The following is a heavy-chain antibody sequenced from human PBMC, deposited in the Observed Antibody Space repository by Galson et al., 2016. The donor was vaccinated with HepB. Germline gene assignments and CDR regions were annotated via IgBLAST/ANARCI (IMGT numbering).Heavy chain of an antibody. CDR1: GFTFSTYS. J-gene: IGHJ4*02. CDR2: LSGDSTYI. CDR3: TRGGVFQKEDDY. Sequence: SLRLSCAASGFTFSTYSMNWVRQAPGKGLEWVSSLSGDSTYIYHADSVKGRFTISRDNAKKSLYLQMNRLRADDTAVYYCTRGGVFQKEDDYWGQGTLVTVSS. V-gene: IGHV3-21*01. D-gene: IGHD3-16*01.